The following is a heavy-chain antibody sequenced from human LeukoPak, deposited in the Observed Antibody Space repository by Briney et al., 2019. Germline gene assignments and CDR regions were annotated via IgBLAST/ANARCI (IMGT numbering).Heavy chain of an antibody. D-gene: IGHD4-23*01. CDR1: GGSFSGYY. V-gene: IGHV4-34*01. Sequence: SETLSLTCAVYGGSFSGYYWSWIRQPPGKGLEWIGEINHSGSTNYNPSLKSRVTISVDTSKNQFSLKLSSVTAADTAVYYCARAGGNSDYWGQGTLVTVSS. CDR2: INHSGST. J-gene: IGHJ4*02. CDR3: ARAGGNSDY.